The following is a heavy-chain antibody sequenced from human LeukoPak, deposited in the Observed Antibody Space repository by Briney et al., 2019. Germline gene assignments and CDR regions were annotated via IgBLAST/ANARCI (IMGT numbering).Heavy chain of an antibody. J-gene: IGHJ4*02. Sequence: GRSLRLSCAASGFTFSSYAMHWVRQAPGRGLEWVAVISYDGSNKYYADSVKGRFTISRDNSKNTLYLQMNSLRAEDTAVYYCARDRAVYYYDSSGYSHFDYWGQGTLVTVSS. CDR2: ISYDGSNK. CDR3: ARDRAVYYYDSSGYSHFDY. V-gene: IGHV3-30*04. D-gene: IGHD3-22*01. CDR1: GFTFSSYA.